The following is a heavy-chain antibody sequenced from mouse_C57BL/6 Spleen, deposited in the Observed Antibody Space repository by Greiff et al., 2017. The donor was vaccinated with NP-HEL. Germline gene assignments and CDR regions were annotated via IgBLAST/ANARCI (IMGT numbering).Heavy chain of an antibody. CDR3: ARLGGDYYAMDY. V-gene: IGHV1-81*01. CDR1: GYTFTSYG. CDR2: IYPRSGNT. D-gene: IGHD4-1*01. J-gene: IGHJ4*01. Sequence: VQLQQSGAELARPGASVKLSCKASGYTFTSYGISWVKQRPGQGLEWIGEIYPRSGNTYYNEKFKGKATLTADKSSSTAYMELRSLTSEDSAVYFCARLGGDYYAMDYWGQGTSVTVSS.